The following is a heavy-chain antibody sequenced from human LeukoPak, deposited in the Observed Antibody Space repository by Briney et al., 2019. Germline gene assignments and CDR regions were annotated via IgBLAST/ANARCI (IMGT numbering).Heavy chain of an antibody. V-gene: IGHV1-8*01. CDR3: ARVGLQYYYYYYMDV. CDR1: GYTFTSYD. Sequence: GASVKVSCKASGYTFTSYDINWVRQATGQGLEWMGWMNPNSGNTGYAQKFKGRVTMTRNTSISTAYMELSSLRSEDTAVYYCARVGLQYYYYYYMDVWGKGTTVTVSS. CDR2: MNPNSGNT. J-gene: IGHJ6*03.